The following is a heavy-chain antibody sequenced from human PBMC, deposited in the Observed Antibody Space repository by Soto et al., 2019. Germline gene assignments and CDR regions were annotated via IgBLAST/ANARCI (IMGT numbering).Heavy chain of an antibody. Sequence: ASVKVSCKASGYTFTSYDINWVRQATGQGLEWMGWMNPNSGNTGYAQKFQGRVTMTRNTSISTAYMELSSLRSEDTAVYYCARVVSKVTTADYWGQGTLVTVSS. CDR3: ARVVSKVTTADY. V-gene: IGHV1-8*01. CDR1: GYTFTSYD. J-gene: IGHJ4*02. D-gene: IGHD4-17*01. CDR2: MNPNSGNT.